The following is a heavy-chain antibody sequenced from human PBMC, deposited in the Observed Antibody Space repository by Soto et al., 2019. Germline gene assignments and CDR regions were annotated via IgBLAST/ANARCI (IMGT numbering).Heavy chain of an antibody. Sequence: SGTLSLTCAVYAGSFSHYYWNWIRQSPGKGLEWIGKIKHSGSSNYNPSLRSRVSVSVDMSKNQFSLRLTSVTAADTAVYYCARGGSSDWQVALDIWGQGTMVT. D-gene: IGHD6-19*01. CDR3: ARGGSSDWQVALDI. J-gene: IGHJ3*02. V-gene: IGHV4-34*01. CDR2: IKHSGSS. CDR1: AGSFSHYY.